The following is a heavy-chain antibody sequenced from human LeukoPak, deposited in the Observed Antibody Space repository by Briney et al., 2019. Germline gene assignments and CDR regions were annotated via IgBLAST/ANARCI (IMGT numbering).Heavy chain of an antibody. D-gene: IGHD6-6*01. Sequence: PGRSLRLSCAASGFTFSSYAMHWVRQAPGKGLEWVAVISYDGSNKYYADSVKGRFAISRDNSRNTLYLQMNSLRAEDTAVYYCAKDGDRYSSSSQFDYWGQGTLVTVSS. CDR2: ISYDGSNK. CDR3: AKDGDRYSSSSQFDY. CDR1: GFTFSSYA. V-gene: IGHV3-30*09. J-gene: IGHJ4*02.